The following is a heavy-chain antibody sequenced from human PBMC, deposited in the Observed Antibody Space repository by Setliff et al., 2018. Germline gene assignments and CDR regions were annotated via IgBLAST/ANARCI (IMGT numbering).Heavy chain of an antibody. V-gene: IGHV4-31*03. Sequence: SETLSLICTVSGGSISSGGYYWSWIRQHPGKGLEWIGYIYYSGSTSYYNASLKGRLTISVDMAQNQFSLKVTSVTAADTYVYFCARGRNVAARLLDSWGQGTLVTVSA. J-gene: IGHJ4*02. CDR1: GGSISSGGYY. D-gene: IGHD6-6*01. CDR3: ARGRNVAARLLDS. CDR2: IYYSGSTS.